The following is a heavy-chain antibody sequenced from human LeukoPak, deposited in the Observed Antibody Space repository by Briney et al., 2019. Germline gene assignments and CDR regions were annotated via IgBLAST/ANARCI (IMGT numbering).Heavy chain of an antibody. CDR2: INAGNGNT. Sequence: ASVKVPCKASGYTFTSYAMHWVRQAPGQRLEWMGWINAGNGNTKYSQKFQGRVTITRDTSASTAYMELSSLRSEDTAVYYCARASITMVRGNWFDPWGQGTLVTVSS. CDR3: ARASITMVRGNWFDP. D-gene: IGHD3-10*01. V-gene: IGHV1-3*01. CDR1: GYTFTSYA. J-gene: IGHJ5*02.